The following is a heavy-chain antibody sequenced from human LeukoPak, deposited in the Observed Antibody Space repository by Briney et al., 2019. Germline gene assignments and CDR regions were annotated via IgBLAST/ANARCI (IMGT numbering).Heavy chain of an antibody. J-gene: IGHJ4*02. D-gene: IGHD2-15*01. V-gene: IGHV3-33*06. CDR1: GFIFSSYG. CDR3: AKDYYAKVVAGVDH. Sequence: GRSLRLSCAASGFIFSSYGMHWVRQAPGKGLEWVAAIWYDGSNKYYADSVKGRFTISRDNSKNTLYLQMNSLRAEDTAVYYCAKDYYAKVVAGVDHWGQGTLVTVSS. CDR2: IWYDGSNK.